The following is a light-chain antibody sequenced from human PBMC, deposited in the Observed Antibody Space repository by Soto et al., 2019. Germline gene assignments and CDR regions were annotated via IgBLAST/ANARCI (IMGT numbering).Light chain of an antibody. CDR3: QQYNNCPT. CDR1: QSVSSN. Sequence: EIVMTQSPATLSVSPGERATLSCRASQSVSSNLAWYQQKPGQAPRRLIYGASTRATGIPARFSGSGSGTEFTLTIRSLQSEDVAVYYCQQYNNCPTFGQGTKLEIK. J-gene: IGKJ2*01. V-gene: IGKV3-15*01. CDR2: GAS.